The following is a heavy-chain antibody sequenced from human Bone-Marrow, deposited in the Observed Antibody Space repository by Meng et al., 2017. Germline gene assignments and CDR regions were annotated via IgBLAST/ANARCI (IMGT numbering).Heavy chain of an antibody. CDR1: YLPSASYG. V-gene: IGHV1-18*01. Sequence: QAQWLQSGAKWKKPGAAVWGSCKASYLPSASYGISWFRQAPGEGLEWMGWFVSNADTYPAKKFQGRVTMTRDTHTSTDFMELRSLRFDDTAVYYCARGTPGRSYSDYWGQGTLVTVSS. J-gene: IGHJ4*02. CDR2: FVSNADT. CDR3: ARGTPGRSYSDY. D-gene: IGHD3-10*01.